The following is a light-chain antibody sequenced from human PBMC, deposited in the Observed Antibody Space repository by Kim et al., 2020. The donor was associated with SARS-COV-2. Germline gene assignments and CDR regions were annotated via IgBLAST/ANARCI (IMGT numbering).Light chain of an antibody. CDR3: QAWDGSSWV. CDR2: EDN. V-gene: IGLV3-1*01. CDR1: KLGNRY. J-gene: IGLJ3*02. Sequence: GSPGQTANIACSGDKLGNRYASWYQQMSGQSPVLVIYEDNKRPSGIPDRFSGSNSGNTATLTISETQSVDESDYYCQAWDGSSWVFGGGTQLTVL.